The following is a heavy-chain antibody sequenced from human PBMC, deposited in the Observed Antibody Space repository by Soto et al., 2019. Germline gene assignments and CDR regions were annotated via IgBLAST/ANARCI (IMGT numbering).Heavy chain of an antibody. D-gene: IGHD3-3*01. CDR1: GGSISSYY. CDR3: ARGGSQARLEWLPLHNYYYYYGMDV. Sequence: LSLPCTVSGGSISSYYWSWIRQPPGKGLEWIGYIYYSGSTNYNPSLKSRVTISVDTSKNQFSLKLSSVTAADTAVYYCARGGSQARLEWLPLHNYYYYYGMDVWGQGTTVTAP. J-gene: IGHJ6*02. V-gene: IGHV4-59*01. CDR2: IYYSGST.